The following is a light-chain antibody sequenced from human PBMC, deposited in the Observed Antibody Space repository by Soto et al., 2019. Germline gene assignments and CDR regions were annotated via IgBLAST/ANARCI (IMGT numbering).Light chain of an antibody. Sequence: EIVLTQSPATLSLSPGQRATLSCRASQSVTFYLAWYQQKPGQAPRLLIYDTSNRATGIPARFSGSGSGTEFTLTSSSLEPGDFAVDYCQQRGTWPPTFGQGTKLESK. J-gene: IGKJ2*01. V-gene: IGKV3-11*01. CDR3: QQRGTWPPT. CDR1: QSVTFY. CDR2: DTS.